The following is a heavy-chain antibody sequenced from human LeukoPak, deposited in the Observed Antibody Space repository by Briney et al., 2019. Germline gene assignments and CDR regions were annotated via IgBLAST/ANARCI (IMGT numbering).Heavy chain of an antibody. J-gene: IGHJ4*02. CDR1: GFTFSSSA. D-gene: IGHD2-15*01. Sequence: GGSLRLSYAASGFTFSSSAMSWVRQAPGKGLEWVSAISNNGGYTYYADSVQGRFTISRDNSKSTLCLQMNSLRAEDTAVYYCAKQLGYCSDGSCYFPYWGQGTLVTVSS. CDR2: ISNNGGYT. V-gene: IGHV3-23*01. CDR3: AKQLGYCSDGSCYFPY.